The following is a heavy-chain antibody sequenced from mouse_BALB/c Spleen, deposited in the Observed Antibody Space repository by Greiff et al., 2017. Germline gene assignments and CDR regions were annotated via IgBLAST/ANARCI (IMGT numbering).Heavy chain of an antibody. CDR3: TSYYGYYFDY. CDR1: GFTFSSYT. V-gene: IGHV5-6-4*01. J-gene: IGHJ2*01. D-gene: IGHD1-2*01. Sequence: EVKLMESGGGLVKPGGSLKLSCAASGFTFSSYTMSWVRQTPEKRLEWVATISSGGSYTYYPDSVKGRFTISRDNAKNTLYLQMSSLKSEDTAMYYCTSYYGYYFDYWGQGTTLTVSS. CDR2: ISSGGSYT.